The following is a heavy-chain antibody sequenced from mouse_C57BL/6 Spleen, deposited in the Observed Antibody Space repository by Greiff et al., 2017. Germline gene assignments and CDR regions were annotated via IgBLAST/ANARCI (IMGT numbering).Heavy chain of an antibody. CDR1: GYTFTSYW. Sequence: QVQLQQPGAELVKPGASVKLSCKASGYTFTSYWMHWVKQRPGRGLEWIGRIDPNSGGTKYNEKFTSKATLTVDKPSSTAYLQISSLTSEDAAVYKCARSSSYVGWFAYWGQGTLVTVSA. V-gene: IGHV1-72*01. CDR3: ARSSSYVGWFAY. D-gene: IGHD1-1*01. J-gene: IGHJ3*01. CDR2: IDPNSGGT.